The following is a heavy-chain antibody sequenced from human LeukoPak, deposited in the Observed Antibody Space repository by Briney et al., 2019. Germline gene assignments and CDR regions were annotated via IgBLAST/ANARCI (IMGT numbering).Heavy chain of an antibody. D-gene: IGHD4-17*01. V-gene: IGHV4-39*07. CDR3: ARDSSTSDYGDYLFDY. CDR1: GASISRSTFY. CDR2: ISYSGDT. Sequence: SETLSLTCTVSGASISRSTFYWGWIRQPPGKGLEWIGTISYSGDTYYNPSLKSRVTLSVDTSKNQFSLKLSSVTAADTAVYYCARDSSTSDYGDYLFDYWGQGTLVTVSS. J-gene: IGHJ4*02.